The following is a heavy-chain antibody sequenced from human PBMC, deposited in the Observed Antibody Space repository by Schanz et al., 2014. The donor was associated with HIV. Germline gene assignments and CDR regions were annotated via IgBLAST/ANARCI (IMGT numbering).Heavy chain of an antibody. V-gene: IGHV3-9*01. Sequence: EVQLVESGGGLVKPGGSLRLSCAASGLIFSKAWMSWVRQAPGKGLEWVSGISWNSGSIGYADSVKGRFTISRDNAKNSLYLQMNSLRAEDTALYYCAKDNGWPLASYYGMDVWGQGTTVTVSS. CDR3: AKDNGWPLASYYGMDV. CDR1: GLIFSKAW. J-gene: IGHJ6*02. D-gene: IGHD6-19*01. CDR2: ISWNSGSI.